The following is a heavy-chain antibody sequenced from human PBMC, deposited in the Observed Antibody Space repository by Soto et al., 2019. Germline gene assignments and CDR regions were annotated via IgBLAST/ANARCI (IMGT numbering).Heavy chain of an antibody. CDR3: ARGVYNAIFGVISLDY. D-gene: IGHD3-3*01. V-gene: IGHV4-34*01. J-gene: IGHJ4*02. CDR1: GGSFSGYY. CDR2: VNHSGSA. Sequence: QVQLQQWGAGLLKPSETLSLTCAVYGGSFSGYYWSWIRQPPGKGLEWIGEVNHSGSAHYNPSLRSRVTISVDPSKNQFSLKLSSVTAADTAVFYCARGVYNAIFGVISLDYWGQGTLVTVSS.